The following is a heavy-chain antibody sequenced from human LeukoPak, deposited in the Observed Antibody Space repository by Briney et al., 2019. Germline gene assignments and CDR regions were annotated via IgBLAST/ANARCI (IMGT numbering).Heavy chain of an antibody. D-gene: IGHD6-13*01. V-gene: IGHV3-23*01. CDR3: AKDRMGREAAAGPFDL. J-gene: IGHJ2*01. CDR1: GFTFSSYA. CDR2: ISGSGGST. Sequence: PGGSLRLSCAASGFTFSSYAMSWVRQAPGKGLEWVSAISGSGGSTYYADSVKGRFTISRDNSKNTLYLQMNSLRAEDTAVYYCAKDRMGREAAAGPFDLWGHGTLVTVSS.